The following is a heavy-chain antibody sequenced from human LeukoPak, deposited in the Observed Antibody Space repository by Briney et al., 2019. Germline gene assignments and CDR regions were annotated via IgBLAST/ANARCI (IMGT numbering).Heavy chain of an antibody. CDR1: GYSFTRHW. CDR2: INPRDSDT. J-gene: IGHJ4*02. CDR3: VRSADGGYNYGH. V-gene: IGHV5-51*01. D-gene: IGHD5-18*01. Sequence: GESLKISCKGSGYSFTRHWIGWVRQMAGKGLEWVGIINPRDSDTRYSASFQGQVTISADKSISTAYLQWSSLRASDTAMYYCVRSADGGYNYGHWGQGTLVTVSS.